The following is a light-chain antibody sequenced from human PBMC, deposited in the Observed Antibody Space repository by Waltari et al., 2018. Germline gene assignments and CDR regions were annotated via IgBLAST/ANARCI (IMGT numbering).Light chain of an antibody. V-gene: IGLV1-36*01. CDR1: SSNIGNNR. J-gene: IGLJ1*01. CDR2: YDV. CDR3: AAWDDSRSSYV. Sequence: QSVLTQPPSVSEAPGQRVTIVCSGSSSNIGNNRVNWYQQFPGKSPKLLLNYDVLLPSGVSNRFSGAKSGSSASLAISGLQSEDEADYYCAAWDDSRSSYVFGSGTKVTVL.